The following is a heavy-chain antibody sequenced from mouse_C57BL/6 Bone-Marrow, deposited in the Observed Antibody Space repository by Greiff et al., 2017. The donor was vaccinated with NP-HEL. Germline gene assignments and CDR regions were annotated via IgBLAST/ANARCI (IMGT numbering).Heavy chain of an antibody. CDR1: GYTFTDYY. CDR2: IFPGSGST. D-gene: IGHD1-1*01. CDR3: ARSPITTVVGDYFDY. V-gene: IGHV1-75*01. Sequence: VQGVESGPELVKPGASVKISCKASGYTFTDYYINWVKQRPGQGLEWIGWIFPGSGSTYYNEKFKGKATLTVDKSSSTAYMLLSSLTSEDSAVYFCARSPITTVVGDYFDYWGQGTTLTVSS. J-gene: IGHJ2*01.